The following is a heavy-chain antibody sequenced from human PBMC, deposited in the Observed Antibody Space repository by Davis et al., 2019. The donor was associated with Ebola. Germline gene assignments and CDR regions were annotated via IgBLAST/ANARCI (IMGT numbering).Heavy chain of an antibody. D-gene: IGHD2-2*01. CDR2: TYYRSKWYN. CDR1: GDSVSSNSAA. CDR3: ARGLCSSTSCYLVGNPNAFDI. Sequence: SQTLSLTCAIPGDSVSSNSAAWNWIRQSPSRGLEWLGRTYYRSKWYNDYAVSVKSRITINPDTSKNQFSLQLNSVTPEDTAVYYCARGLCSSTSCYLVGNPNAFDIWGQGTMVTVSS. J-gene: IGHJ3*02. V-gene: IGHV6-1*01.